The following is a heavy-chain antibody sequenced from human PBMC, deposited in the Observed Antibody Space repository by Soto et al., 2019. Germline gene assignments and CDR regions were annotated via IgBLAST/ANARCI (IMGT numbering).Heavy chain of an antibody. CDR2: ISYDGSNK. CDR3: AKGSIYYDSSGSAGVD. J-gene: IGHJ4*02. CDR1: GFTFSSYG. Sequence: QVQLVESGGGVVQPGRSLRLSCAASGFTFSSYGMHWVRQAPGKGLEWVAVISYDGSNKYYADSVKGRFTISRDNSQNPLYLPMKRLRGEGTAVYYCAKGSIYYDSSGSAGVDWGQGTLVTVSS. D-gene: IGHD3-22*01. V-gene: IGHV3-30*18.